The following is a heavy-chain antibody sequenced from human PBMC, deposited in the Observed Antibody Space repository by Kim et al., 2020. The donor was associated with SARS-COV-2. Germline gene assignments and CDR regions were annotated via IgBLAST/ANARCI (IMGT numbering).Heavy chain of an antibody. CDR1: GFTFSSYW. V-gene: IGHV3-7*03. Sequence: GGSLRLSCAASGFTFSSYWMSWVRQAPGKGLEWVANIKQDGSEKYYVDSVKGRFTISRDNAKNSLYLQMNSLRAEDTAVYYCARDWGPIAVAGTSAFDIWGQGTMVTVSS. J-gene: IGHJ3*02. CDR2: IKQDGSEK. CDR3: ARDWGPIAVAGTSAFDI. D-gene: IGHD6-19*01.